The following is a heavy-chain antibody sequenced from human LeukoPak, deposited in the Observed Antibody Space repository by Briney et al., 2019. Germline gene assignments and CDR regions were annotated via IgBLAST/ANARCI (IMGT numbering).Heavy chain of an antibody. J-gene: IGHJ6*02. Sequence: PGGSLRLSCAASGFTLSSYWMSWVRQAPGKGLEWVANIKQDGSEKYYVDSVKGRFTISRDNAKNSLYLQMNSLRAEDTAVYYCARDSLYYYYGMDVWGQGTTATVSS. CDR1: GFTLSSYW. CDR3: ARDSLYYYYGMDV. V-gene: IGHV3-7*01. CDR2: IKQDGSEK.